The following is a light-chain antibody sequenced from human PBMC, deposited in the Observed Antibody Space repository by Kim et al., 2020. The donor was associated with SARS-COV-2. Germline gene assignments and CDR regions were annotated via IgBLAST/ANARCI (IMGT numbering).Light chain of an antibody. Sequence: SASIGDRVTITGRASQDIANSLAWYQQKPGKVPQVLIYAAATLQSGVPSRFSGSGSGTEFTLTIGSPQTEDVATYYCQKYNSAPWTFGPGTKVDIK. CDR1: QDIANS. CDR3: QKYNSAPWT. CDR2: AAA. J-gene: IGKJ1*01. V-gene: IGKV1-27*01.